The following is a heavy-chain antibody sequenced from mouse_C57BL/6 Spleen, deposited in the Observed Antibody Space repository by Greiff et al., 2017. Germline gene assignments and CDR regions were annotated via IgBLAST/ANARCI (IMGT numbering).Heavy chain of an antibody. CDR3: ARGGYCDSCYYAMGY. Sequence: EVQVLQSGGGLVKPGGSLKLSCAASGFTFSDYGMHWVRQAPEKGLEWVAYISSGSSTIYYADTVKGRFTISSDNAKNTLFLQMTRLRSEDTAMYYCARGGYCDSCYYAMGYWGQGASVTVSS. J-gene: IGHJ4*01. CDR2: ISSGSSTI. V-gene: IGHV5-17*01. D-gene: IGHD2-4*01. CDR1: GFTFSDYG.